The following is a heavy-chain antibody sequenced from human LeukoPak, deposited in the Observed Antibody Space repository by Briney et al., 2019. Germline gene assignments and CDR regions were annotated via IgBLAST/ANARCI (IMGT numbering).Heavy chain of an antibody. Sequence: SEALSLTCAVYGGSFSGYYWSWIRQPPGKGLEWIGEINHSGSTNYDPSLKSRVTISVDTSKNQFSLQLNSVTPEDTAVYYCTRETSLRYYDFWSGWDYWGQGTLVTVSS. CDR1: GGSFSGYY. V-gene: IGHV4-34*01. CDR2: INHSGST. D-gene: IGHD3-3*01. CDR3: TRETSLRYYDFWSGWDY. J-gene: IGHJ4*02.